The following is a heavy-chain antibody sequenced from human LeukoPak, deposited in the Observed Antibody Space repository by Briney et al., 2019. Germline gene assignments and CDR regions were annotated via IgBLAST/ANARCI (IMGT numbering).Heavy chain of an antibody. CDR2: ISSSSSYI. CDR1: GFTFSSYS. CDR3: ARARSALGYFDY. D-gene: IGHD3-16*01. J-gene: IGHJ4*02. Sequence: GGSLRLSCAASGFTFSSYSMNWVRQAPRKGLEWVSSISSSSSYIYYADSVKGRFTISRDNAKNSLYLQMNSLRAEDTAVYYCARARSALGYFDYWGQGTLVTVSS. V-gene: IGHV3-21*01.